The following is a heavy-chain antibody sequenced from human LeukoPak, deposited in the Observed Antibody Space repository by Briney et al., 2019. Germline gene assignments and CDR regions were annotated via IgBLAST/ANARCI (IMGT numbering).Heavy chain of an antibody. D-gene: IGHD3-9*01. J-gene: IGHJ4*02. V-gene: IGHV4-30-4*08. Sequence: SQTLSLTCTVSGGSISSGDYYWSWIRQPPGKGLEWIGYIYYSGSTYYNPSLKSRVTISVDTSKNQFSLKLSSVTAADTAVYYCARGVLRYFDWSPTYYFDYWGQGTLVTVSS. CDR1: GGSISSGDYY. CDR3: ARGVLRYFDWSPTYYFDY. CDR2: IYYSGST.